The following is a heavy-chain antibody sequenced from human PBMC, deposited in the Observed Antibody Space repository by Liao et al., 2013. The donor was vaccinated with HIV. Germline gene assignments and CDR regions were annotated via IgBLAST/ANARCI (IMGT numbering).Heavy chain of an antibody. CDR2: IYYSGST. CDR3: ARVLTPAEYFQH. CDR1: GGSISSGDYY. V-gene: IGHV4-30-4*08. Sequence: QVQLQESGPGLVKPSQTLSLTCTVSGGSISSGDYYWSWIRQPPGRAWSGLGTIYYSGSTYYNPSLKSRVTISVDTSKNQFSLKLSSVTAADTAVYYCARVLTPAEYFQHWGRGHPGHRLL. J-gene: IGHJ1*01.